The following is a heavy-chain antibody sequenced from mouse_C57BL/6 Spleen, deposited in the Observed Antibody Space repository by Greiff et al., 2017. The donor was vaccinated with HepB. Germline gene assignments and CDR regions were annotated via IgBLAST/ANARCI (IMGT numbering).Heavy chain of an antibody. J-gene: IGHJ3*01. CDR2: INPNNGGT. V-gene: IGHV1-26*01. CDR1: GYTFTDYY. D-gene: IGHD2-2*01. Sequence: EVQLQQSGPELVKPGASVKISCKASGYTFTDYYMNWVKQSHGKSLEWIGDINPNNGGTSYNQKFKGKATLTVDKSSSTAYMELSSLTSEDSAVYYCASSDGYDGAWFAYWGQGTLVTVSA. CDR3: ASSDGYDGAWFAY.